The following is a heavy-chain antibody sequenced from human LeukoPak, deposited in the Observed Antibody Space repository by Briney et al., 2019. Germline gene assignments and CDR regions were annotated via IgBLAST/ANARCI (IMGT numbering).Heavy chain of an antibody. J-gene: IGHJ6*02. CDR2: IWYDGSNK. CDR3: AKDKASGLYYYYGMDV. D-gene: IGHD1-26*01. Sequence: GGSLRLSCAASGFTFSSYGMHWVRQAPGKGLEWVAVIWYDGSNKYYADSVKGRFTISRDNSKNTLYLQMNSLRAEDTAVYYCAKDKASGLYYYYGMDVWGQGTTVTVSS. V-gene: IGHV3-30*02. CDR1: GFTFSSYG.